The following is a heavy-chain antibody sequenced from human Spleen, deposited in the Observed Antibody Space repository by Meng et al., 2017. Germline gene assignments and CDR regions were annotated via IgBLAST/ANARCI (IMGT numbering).Heavy chain of an antibody. D-gene: IGHD6-13*01. V-gene: IGHV4-34*01. CDR2: INHSGST. Sequence: SQTLSLTCAVYGGSFSGYYWSWIRQPPGKGLEWIGEINHSGSTNYNPSLKSRVTISVDTSKNQFSLKLSSVTATDTALYYCARDPGGLAADGTGDYWGQGTLVTVSS. J-gene: IGHJ4*02. CDR3: ARDPGGLAADGTGDY. CDR1: GGSFSGYY.